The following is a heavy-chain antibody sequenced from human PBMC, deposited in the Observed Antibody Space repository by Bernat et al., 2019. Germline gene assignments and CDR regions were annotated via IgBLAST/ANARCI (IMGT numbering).Heavy chain of an antibody. D-gene: IGHD3-16*02. Sequence: QLQLQESGPGLVKPSETLSLTCTVSGGSISSSSYYWGWIRQPPGKGLEWIGGIYYSGSTYYNPSLKSRVTISVDTSKNQFSLKLSSVTAADTAVYYCASGQYDYIWGSYRYFDYWGQGTLVTVSS. J-gene: IGHJ4*02. V-gene: IGHV4-39*01. CDR3: ASGQYDYIWGSYRYFDY. CDR2: IYYSGST. CDR1: GGSISSSSYY.